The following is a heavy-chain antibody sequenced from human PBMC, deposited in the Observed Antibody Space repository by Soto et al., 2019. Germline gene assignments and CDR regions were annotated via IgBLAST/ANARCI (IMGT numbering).Heavy chain of an antibody. CDR1: GFSLSTSGVG. J-gene: IGHJ4*02. V-gene: IGHV2-5*02. CDR3: VHKGGGDRILDY. Sequence: QITLKESGPALVKPTQTLTLTCTFSGFSLSTSGVGVGWIRQPPGEALEWLALIYWDDYKHFSPSLESRLTLTKDTSKNQVVPTMTNMDPVDTATYYCVHKGGGDRILDYWGQGTLVTVSS. CDR2: IYWDDYK. D-gene: IGHD3-16*01.